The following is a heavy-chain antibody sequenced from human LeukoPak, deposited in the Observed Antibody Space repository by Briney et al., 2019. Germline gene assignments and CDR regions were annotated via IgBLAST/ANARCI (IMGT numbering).Heavy chain of an antibody. Sequence: PGGSLRLSCAASGFTFSSYAMHWVRQAPGKGLEYVSTISSNGGNTYYANSVKGRSTISRDNAKNTLYLQMDSLRAEDMAVYYCARVGTYGYSNAWSDYWGQGTLVTVSS. D-gene: IGHD6-19*01. CDR3: ARVGTYGYSNAWSDY. V-gene: IGHV3-64*01. CDR1: GFTFSSYA. J-gene: IGHJ4*02. CDR2: ISSNGGNT.